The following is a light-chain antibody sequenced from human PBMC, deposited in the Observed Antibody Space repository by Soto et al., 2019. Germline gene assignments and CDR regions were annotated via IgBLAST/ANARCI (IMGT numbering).Light chain of an antibody. Sequence: QSALTQPASVSGSPGQSITISCTGTSSDVGGCNYVSWYQQHPGKAPKLMIYEVINRPSGVSNRFSGSKSVNTASLTISGLQPEDEADYFCSSYTTINTLVFGGGTKLTVL. J-gene: IGLJ2*01. CDR1: SSDVGGCNY. CDR2: EVI. V-gene: IGLV2-14*01. CDR3: SSYTTINTLV.